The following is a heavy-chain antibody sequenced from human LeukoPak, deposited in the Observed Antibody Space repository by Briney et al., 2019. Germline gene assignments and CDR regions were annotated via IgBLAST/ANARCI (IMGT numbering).Heavy chain of an antibody. V-gene: IGHV5-51*01. D-gene: IGHD3-22*01. Sequence: KVSCKASGYTFTSYWIGWVRQMPGKGLEWMGIIYPGDSDTRYSPSFQGQVTISADKSISTAYLQWSSLKASDTAMYYCARHGLQTYYYDSSGYPFDYWGQGTLVTVSS. CDR3: ARHGLQTYYYDSSGYPFDY. J-gene: IGHJ4*02. CDR2: IYPGDSDT. CDR1: GYTFTSYW.